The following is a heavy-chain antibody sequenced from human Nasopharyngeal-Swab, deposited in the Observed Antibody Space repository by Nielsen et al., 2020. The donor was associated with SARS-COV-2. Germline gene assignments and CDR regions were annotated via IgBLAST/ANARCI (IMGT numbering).Heavy chain of an antibody. CDR2: INHSGST. Sequence: GSLRLSCAVYGGSFSGYYWSWIRQPPGKGLEWFGEINHSGSTNYNPSLKSRVTISVDTSKNQFSLKLSSVTAADTAVYYCARGSPRGGGSYSWAKYYYYGMDVWGQGTTVTVSS. V-gene: IGHV4-34*01. CDR1: GGSFSGYY. CDR3: ARGSPRGGGSYSWAKYYYYGMDV. J-gene: IGHJ6*02. D-gene: IGHD2-21*02.